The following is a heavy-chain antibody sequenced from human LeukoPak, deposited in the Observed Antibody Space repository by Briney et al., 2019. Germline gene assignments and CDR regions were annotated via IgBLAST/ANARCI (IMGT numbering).Heavy chain of an antibody. CDR1: GYTLTELS. Sequence: ASVKVSCKVSGYTLTELSMHWVRQAPGKGLEWMGGFDPEDGETIYAQKFQGRVTMTEDTSTDTAYMELSSLRSEDTAVYYCARVLGQKWLAVFDYWGQGTLVTVSS. D-gene: IGHD6-19*01. CDR2: FDPEDGET. V-gene: IGHV1-24*01. J-gene: IGHJ4*02. CDR3: ARVLGQKWLAVFDY.